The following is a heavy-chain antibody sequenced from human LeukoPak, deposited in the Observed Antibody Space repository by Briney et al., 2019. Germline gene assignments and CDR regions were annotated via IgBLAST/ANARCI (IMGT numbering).Heavy chain of an antibody. J-gene: IGHJ4*02. Sequence: GGSLSLSCAASGFTLSSYWMSWVRQAPGKGLKWVANIKQDGSEKYYVDSVKGRFTISRDNAKNSLYLQMNSLRAEDTAVYYCATLVATTRFDYWGQGTLATVSS. CDR1: GFTLSSYW. CDR2: IKQDGSEK. CDR3: ATLVATTRFDY. V-gene: IGHV3-7*01. D-gene: IGHD5-12*01.